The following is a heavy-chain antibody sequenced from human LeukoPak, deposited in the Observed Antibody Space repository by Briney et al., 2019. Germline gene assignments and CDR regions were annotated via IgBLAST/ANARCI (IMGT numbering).Heavy chain of an antibody. Sequence: SETLSLTCTVSGGSISSGSYYWSWIRQPPGKGLEWIGYIYYSGSTNYNPSLKSRVTISVDTSKNQFSLKLSSVTAADTAVYYCARDSLGYNWFDPWGQGTLVTVSS. CDR2: IYYSGST. D-gene: IGHD6-13*01. CDR3: ARDSLGYNWFDP. J-gene: IGHJ5*02. V-gene: IGHV4-61*01. CDR1: GGSISSGSYY.